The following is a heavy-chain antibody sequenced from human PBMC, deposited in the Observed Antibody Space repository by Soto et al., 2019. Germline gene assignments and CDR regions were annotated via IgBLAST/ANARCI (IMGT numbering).Heavy chain of an antibody. V-gene: IGHV1-2*04. Sequence: ASVKVSCKASGYSFTDYHIHWVRQAPGQGLEWLGRINPKSGGTSTAQKFQGWVTTTTDTSISTASMELTRLTSDDTAIYYCARGDSTDCSNGVCSFFYNHDMDVWGQGTTVTVS. J-gene: IGHJ6*02. CDR3: ARGDSTDCSNGVCSFFYNHDMDV. D-gene: IGHD2-8*01. CDR1: GYSFTDYH. CDR2: INPKSGGT.